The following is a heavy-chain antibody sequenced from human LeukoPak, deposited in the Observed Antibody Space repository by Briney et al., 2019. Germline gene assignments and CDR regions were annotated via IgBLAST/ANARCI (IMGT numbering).Heavy chain of an antibody. CDR1: GYSISSGYY. CDR3: ARSTGTAY. Sequence: PSETLSLTCTVSGYSISSGYYWGWIWQPPGKGLVWIGSIYHSGSTYYNPSLKSRVTISVDTSKNQFSLKLSSVTAADTAVYYCARSTGTAYWGQGTLVTVSS. V-gene: IGHV4-38-2*02. D-gene: IGHD1-1*01. J-gene: IGHJ4*02. CDR2: IYHSGST.